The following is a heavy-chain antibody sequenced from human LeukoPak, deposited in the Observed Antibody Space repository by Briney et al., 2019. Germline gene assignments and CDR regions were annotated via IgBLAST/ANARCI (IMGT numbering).Heavy chain of an antibody. CDR2: ISAYNGNT. Sequence: ASVKVSCKASGYTFTSYGISWVRQAPGQGLEWMGWISAYNGNTNYAQKLQGRVTMTTDTSTSTAYVELRSLRSDDTAVYYCARVAAAGPDAFDIWGQGTMVTVSS. CDR3: ARVAAAGPDAFDI. CDR1: GYTFTSYG. D-gene: IGHD6-13*01. J-gene: IGHJ3*02. V-gene: IGHV1-18*01.